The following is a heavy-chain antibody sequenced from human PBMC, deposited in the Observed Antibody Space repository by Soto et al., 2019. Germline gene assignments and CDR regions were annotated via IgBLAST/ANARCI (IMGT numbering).Heavy chain of an antibody. V-gene: IGHV4-59*11. CDR2: IYDSEST. CDR1: GDSLNNPY. D-gene: IGHD3-10*01. J-gene: IGHJ4*02. CDR3: AGSPMVPIDYFDF. Sequence: SETLSLTCSVSGDSLNNPYWAWIRHSQGKGLEWNGNIYDSESTNYSPALKSQGSMSVDTAKNLFSLKMNSVTAAATAAYYCAGSPMVPIDYFDFWGRGTVVTVPS.